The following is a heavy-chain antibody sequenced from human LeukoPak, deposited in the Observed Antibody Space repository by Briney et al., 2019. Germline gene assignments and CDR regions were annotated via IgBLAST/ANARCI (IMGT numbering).Heavy chain of an antibody. V-gene: IGHV3-7*05. D-gene: IGHD3-10*01. CDR1: GFTFRSYW. CDR3: ARYYYGSGSYYYEIYFDY. Sequence: GGSLSLSCAASGFTFRSYWMSWVRQAPGKGLEWVANIKQDGSEKYYVDSVKGRFTISRDNAKNSLYLQMNSLRAEDTAVYYCARYYYGSGSYYYEIYFDYWGQGTLVTVSS. CDR2: IKQDGSEK. J-gene: IGHJ4*02.